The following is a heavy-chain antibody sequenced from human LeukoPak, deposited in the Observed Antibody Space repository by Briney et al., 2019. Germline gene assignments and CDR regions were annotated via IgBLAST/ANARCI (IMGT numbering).Heavy chain of an antibody. Sequence: GGSLRLSCAASGFTFSSHAMRWVRQAPGKGLEWVAVISYDGSSKYYADSVKGRFTISRDNSKNTLYLQMNSLRAEDTAVYYCARGYSGYDLGEDYWGQGTLVTVSS. CDR3: ARGYSGYDLGEDY. V-gene: IGHV3-30*04. D-gene: IGHD5-12*01. CDR2: ISYDGSSK. J-gene: IGHJ4*02. CDR1: GFTFSSHA.